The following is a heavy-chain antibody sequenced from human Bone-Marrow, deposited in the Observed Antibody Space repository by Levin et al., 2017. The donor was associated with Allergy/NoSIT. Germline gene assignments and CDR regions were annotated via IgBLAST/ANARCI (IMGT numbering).Heavy chain of an antibody. CDR1: GGTFSSYA. CDR2: IIPIFGTA. Sequence: SVKVSCKASGGTFSSYAISWVRQAPGQGLEWMGGIIPIFGTANYAQKCQGRVTITADKSTSTAYMELSSLRSEDTAVYYCARFYGGQLDAFDIWGQGTMVTVSS. D-gene: IGHD4-23*01. V-gene: IGHV1-69*06. J-gene: IGHJ3*02. CDR3: ARFYGGQLDAFDI.